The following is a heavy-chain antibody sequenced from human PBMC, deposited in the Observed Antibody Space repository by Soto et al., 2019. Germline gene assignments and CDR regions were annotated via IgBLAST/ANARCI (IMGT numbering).Heavy chain of an antibody. CDR1: GYTFTSYG. D-gene: IGHD1-26*01. J-gene: IGHJ4*02. CDR3: AREAGATSPFDY. Sequence: ASVKVSCKASGYTFTSYGISWVRQAPGQGLEWMGWISAYNGNTNYAQKLQGRVTMTTDTSTSTACMELRSLRSDDTAVYYCAREAGATSPFDYWGQGTLVTVSS. CDR2: ISAYNGNT. V-gene: IGHV1-18*01.